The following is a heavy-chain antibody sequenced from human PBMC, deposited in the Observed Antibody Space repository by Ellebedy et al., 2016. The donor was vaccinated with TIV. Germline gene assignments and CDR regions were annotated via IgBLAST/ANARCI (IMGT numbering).Heavy chain of an antibody. D-gene: IGHD3-10*01. CDR1: NASISSGLFY. CDR3: ARDFGTYYYGSGSLRTGYFDY. Sequence: SETLSLTCTVSNASISSGLFYWTWIRQHPGKGLEWIGSIYYGGNTHYNPSLKSRVTISVDTSQNQISLKVSSVTAADTAVYYCARDFGTYYYGSGSLRTGYFDYWGPGTLVTVSS. CDR2: IYYGGNT. J-gene: IGHJ4*02. V-gene: IGHV4-31*03.